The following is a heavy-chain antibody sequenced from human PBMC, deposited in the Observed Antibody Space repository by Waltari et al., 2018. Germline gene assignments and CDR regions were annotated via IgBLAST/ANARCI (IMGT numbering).Heavy chain of an antibody. CDR1: GGSFSGYY. V-gene: IGHV4-34*01. CDR2: INHSGST. Sequence: QVQLQQWGAGLLKPSETLSLTCAVYGGSFSGYYWSWIRQPPGKGLEWIGEINHSGSTNYNPSLKSRVTISVDTSKNQFSLKLSSVTAADTAVYYCARGGKGYYDFWSGKRTRNWYFDLWGRGTLVTVSS. J-gene: IGHJ2*01. CDR3: ARGGKGYYDFWSGKRTRNWYFDL. D-gene: IGHD3-3*01.